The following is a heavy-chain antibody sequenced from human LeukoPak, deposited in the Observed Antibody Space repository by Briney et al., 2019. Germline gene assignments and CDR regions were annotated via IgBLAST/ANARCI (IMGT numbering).Heavy chain of an antibody. Sequence: SVKVSCKASGGTISSYAISWVRQAPGQGLEWMGGIIPIFGTANNAQKFQGRVTITADESTSTAYMELSSLRSEDTAAYYCAGVRGYSSSWYDYWGQGTLVTVSS. CDR2: IIPIFGTA. J-gene: IGHJ4*02. CDR3: AGVRGYSSSWYDY. D-gene: IGHD6-13*01. CDR1: GGTISSYA. V-gene: IGHV1-69*13.